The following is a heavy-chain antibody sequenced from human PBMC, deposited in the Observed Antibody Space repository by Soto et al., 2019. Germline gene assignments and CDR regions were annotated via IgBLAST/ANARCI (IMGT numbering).Heavy chain of an antibody. CDR1: GGSVSSGSYY. CDR3: ARQGSGSYDYYGMDV. Sequence: SETLSLTCTVSGGSVSSGSYYWSWIRQPPGKGLEWIGYIYYSGSTNYNPSLKSRVTISVDTSKNQFSLKLSSVTAADTAVYYCARQGSGSYDYYGMDVWGQGTTVT. CDR2: IYYSGST. J-gene: IGHJ6*02. V-gene: IGHV4-61*01. D-gene: IGHD3-10*01.